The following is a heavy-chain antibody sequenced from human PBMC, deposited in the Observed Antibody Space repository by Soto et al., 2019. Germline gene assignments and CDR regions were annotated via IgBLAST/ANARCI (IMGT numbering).Heavy chain of an antibody. D-gene: IGHD3-16*02. V-gene: IGHV3-11*01. CDR1: GFTFSDYY. Sequence: LGGSLTLSCAASGFTFSDYYMSWIRQAPGKGLEWVSYISSSGSTIYYADSMKGRFAISRDNAKNSLYLQMKSLGAEDTAVYYCVRDKVPYDYVWGSYRYHWGQGTLVTVSS. CDR2: ISSSGSTI. J-gene: IGHJ4*02. CDR3: VRDKVPYDYVWGSYRYH.